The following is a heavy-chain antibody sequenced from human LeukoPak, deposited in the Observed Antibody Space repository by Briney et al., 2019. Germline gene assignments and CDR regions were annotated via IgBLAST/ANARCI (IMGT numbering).Heavy chain of an antibody. D-gene: IGHD6-13*01. V-gene: IGHV1-2*02. J-gene: IGHJ1*01. Sequence: ASVKVSCKASEYTFSGYYIHWVRQAPGRGLEWVGWINARNGDTNYAQKFQGRVILTRDTSITTSYMEVISLTSDDTAVYYCARASLASAGTRFWGQGTLVIVSS. CDR1: EYTFSGYY. CDR3: ARASLASAGTRF. CDR2: INARNGDT.